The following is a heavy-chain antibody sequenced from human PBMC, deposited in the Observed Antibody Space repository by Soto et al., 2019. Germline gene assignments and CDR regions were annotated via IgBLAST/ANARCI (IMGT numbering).Heavy chain of an antibody. Sequence: QVQLVESGGGVVQPGRSLRLSCAASGFSFSTYAMQWVRQAPGKGLEWVAVISYDGSNKYYADSVKGRFTISRDNSKNTMYLQMDSLRAEDTAVYYCARSTIVAPPSNWGQGTLVTVSS. D-gene: IGHD6-6*01. CDR3: ARSTIVAPPSN. J-gene: IGHJ4*02. V-gene: IGHV3-30*14. CDR2: ISYDGSNK. CDR1: GFSFSTYA.